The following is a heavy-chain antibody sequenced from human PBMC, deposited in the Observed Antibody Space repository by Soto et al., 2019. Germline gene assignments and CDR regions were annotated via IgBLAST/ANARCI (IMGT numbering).Heavy chain of an antibody. Sequence: ASVKVSCKASGYIFTNYAMHWVRQAPGQRLEWMGWINAGNGNTKYSQKFQGRVTITRDTSATTAYMELSSLRSEDTAVYYCASVVGDNGFDFWGQGAMVTVSS. CDR3: ASVVGDNGFDF. CDR1: GYIFTNYA. V-gene: IGHV1-3*01. D-gene: IGHD1-26*01. CDR2: INAGNGNT. J-gene: IGHJ4*02.